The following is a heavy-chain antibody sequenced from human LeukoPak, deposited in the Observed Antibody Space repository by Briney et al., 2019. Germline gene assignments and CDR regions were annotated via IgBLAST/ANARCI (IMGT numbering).Heavy chain of an antibody. CDR1: GYTFTGYY. CDR3: ARGYCSSTSCPLFDY. Sequence: ASVKVSCKASGYTFTGYYMHWVRQAPGQGLEWMGWIKPNSGGTNYAQKFQGRVTMTRDTSISTAYMELSRLRSDDTAVYYCARGYCSSTSCPLFDYWGQGTLVTVSS. J-gene: IGHJ4*02. CDR2: IKPNSGGT. V-gene: IGHV1-2*02. D-gene: IGHD2-2*01.